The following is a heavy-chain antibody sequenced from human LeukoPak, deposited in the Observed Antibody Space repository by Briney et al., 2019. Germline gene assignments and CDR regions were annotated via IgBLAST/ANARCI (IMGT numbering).Heavy chain of an antibody. D-gene: IGHD2-8*01. V-gene: IGHV3-49*04. Sequence: GRPLRLSCTASGFTFGDYVMSWVRQAPGKGLESVGFIRQTVYGGSTEYVASVKGRFTISRDDSKSAVYLQLNSLRTEDTAVYYCTRFNGFYDYWGQGTLVTVSS. CDR2: IRQTVYGGST. CDR3: TRFNGFYDY. J-gene: IGHJ4*02. CDR1: GFTFGDYV.